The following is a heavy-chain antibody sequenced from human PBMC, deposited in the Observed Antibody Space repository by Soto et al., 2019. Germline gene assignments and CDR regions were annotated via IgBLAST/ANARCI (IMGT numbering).Heavy chain of an antibody. V-gene: IGHV3-30-3*01. D-gene: IGHD2-21*02. J-gene: IGHJ3*02. CDR2: ISYDGSSK. Sequence: GGSLRLSCAASGFTFSSYSMHWVRQAPGKGLEWVAVISYDGSSKYYADSVKGRFTISRDNAKNTLYLQMNSLRAEDTAVYYCARSCRGDWYNDAFDIWGQGTMVTVSS. CDR1: GFTFSSYS. CDR3: ARSCRGDWYNDAFDI.